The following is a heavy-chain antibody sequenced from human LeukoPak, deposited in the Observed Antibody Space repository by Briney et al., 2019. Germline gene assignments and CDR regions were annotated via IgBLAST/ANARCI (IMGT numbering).Heavy chain of an antibody. D-gene: IGHD3-10*01. CDR3: ARDPPTFFGELLSTNDY. V-gene: IGHV1-69*04. Sequence: ASVKVSCKASGGTFSSYAISWVRQAPGQGLEWMGRITPILGIANYAQKFQGRVTITADKSTSTAYMELSSLRSEDTAVYYCARDPPTFFGELLSTNDYWGQGTLVTVSS. J-gene: IGHJ4*02. CDR1: GGTFSSYA. CDR2: ITPILGIA.